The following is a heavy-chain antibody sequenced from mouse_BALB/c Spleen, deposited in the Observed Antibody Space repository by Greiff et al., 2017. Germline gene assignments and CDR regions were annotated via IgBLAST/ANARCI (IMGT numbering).Heavy chain of an antibody. V-gene: IGHV2-9*02. CDR2: IWAGGST. J-gene: IGHJ2*01. CDR1: GFSLTSYG. D-gene: IGHD2-12*01. CDR3: GRDKRVRFTDD. Sequence: VKLMESGPGLVAPSQSLSITCTVSGFSLTSYGVHWVRQPPGKGLEWLGVIWAGGSTNYNSALMSRLSISKDNSKSQVFLKMNSLQTDDTAMYYGGRDKRVRFTDDWGQGTTLTVSS.